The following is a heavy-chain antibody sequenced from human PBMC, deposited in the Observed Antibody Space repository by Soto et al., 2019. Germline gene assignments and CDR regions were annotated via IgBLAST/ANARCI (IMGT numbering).Heavy chain of an antibody. CDR3: AKGREYGSLSSEAEVDY. J-gene: IGHJ4*02. CDR1: GFTFSSYA. D-gene: IGHD6-6*01. CDR2: ISGSGGSP. V-gene: IGHV3-23*01. Sequence: EVQLLESGGCLVQPGGSLRLSCAASGFTFSSYAMSWVRQAPGKGLEWVSAISGSGGSPYYADSVKGRFTISRDSSKNTLYLQMTSLRAEDTAVYYCAKGREYGSLSSEAEVDYWGQGPLVTVSS.